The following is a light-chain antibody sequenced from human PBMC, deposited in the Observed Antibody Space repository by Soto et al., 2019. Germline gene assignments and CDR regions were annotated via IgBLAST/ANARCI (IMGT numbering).Light chain of an antibody. CDR2: SNN. Sequence: QSVLTQPPSVSGAPGQRVTISCTGSSSNIGAGYDVHWYQQLPGTAPKLLIYSNNQRPSGVPDRFSGSKSGTSASLAITGLQAEDEADYYCQSYDSSLSGSVFGGGTKLTVL. J-gene: IGLJ2*01. V-gene: IGLV1-40*01. CDR1: SSNIGAGYD. CDR3: QSYDSSLSGSV.